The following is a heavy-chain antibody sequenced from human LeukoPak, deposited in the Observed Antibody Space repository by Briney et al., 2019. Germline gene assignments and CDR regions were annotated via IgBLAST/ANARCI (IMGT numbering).Heavy chain of an antibody. CDR2: IGAAGAHT. V-gene: IGHV3-64*02. J-gene: IGHJ3*02. D-gene: IGHD1-14*01. Sequence: GGSLRLSCAVFGSGFSYRGMHWVRQAPGKWLEFVSSIGAAGAHTFYADSVKGRFTISSDNFQSTMYLQMDGLRPEASAVYYCARDLGRTKPGGFDIWGQGTVVTLSS. CDR1: GSGFSYRG. CDR3: ARDLGRTKPGGFDI.